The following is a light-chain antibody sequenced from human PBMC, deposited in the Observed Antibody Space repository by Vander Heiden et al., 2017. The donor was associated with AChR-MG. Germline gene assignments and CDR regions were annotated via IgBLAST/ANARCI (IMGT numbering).Light chain of an antibody. CDR1: QNIDRW. J-gene: IGKJ1*01. V-gene: IGKV1-5*01. CDR3: QQSSSWWT. CDR2: DAS. Sequence: DIQMTQSPSTLSASVGDRVTITCRASQNIDRWLAWFQQKPGKAPKLLIFDASTLESGVPSRFSGSGSGTDFTLTINSLQPDDFATYYCQQSSSWWTFGQGTTVE.